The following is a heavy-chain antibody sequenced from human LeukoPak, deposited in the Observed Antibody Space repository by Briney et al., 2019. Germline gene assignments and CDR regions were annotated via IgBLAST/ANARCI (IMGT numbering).Heavy chain of an antibody. J-gene: IGHJ4*02. D-gene: IGHD6-19*01. CDR3: ARIAVAGTYYFDY. CDR2: ISAYNGNT. V-gene: IGHV1-18*01. CDR1: GYTFTSYG. Sequence: GASVKVSCKASGYTFTSYGISWVRQAPGQGLEWMGWISAYNGNTNYAQKLQGRITMTTDTSTSTAYIELRSLRSDDTAVYYCARIAVAGTYYFDYWGQGTLLTVSS.